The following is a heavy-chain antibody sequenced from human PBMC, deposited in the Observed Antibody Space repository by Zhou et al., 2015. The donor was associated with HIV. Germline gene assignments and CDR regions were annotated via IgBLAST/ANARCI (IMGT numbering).Heavy chain of an antibody. CDR1: GGTFSSYA. V-gene: IGHV1-69*01. CDR3: ASGGGRVAATPDYYYGYGR. Sequence: QVQLVQSGAEVKKPGSSVKVSCKASGGTFSSYAISWVRQAPGQGLEWMGGIIPIFGTANYAQKFQGRVTITADESTSTAYMELSSLRSEDTAVYYCASGGGRVAATPDYYYGYGRLGPRGPRVTVSS. CDR2: IIPIFGTA. D-gene: IGHD2-15*01. J-gene: IGHJ6*02.